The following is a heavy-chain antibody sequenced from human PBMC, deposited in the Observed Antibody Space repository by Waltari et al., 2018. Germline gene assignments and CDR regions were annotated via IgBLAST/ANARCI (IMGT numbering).Heavy chain of an antibody. J-gene: IGHJ4*02. V-gene: IGHV4-38-2*01. D-gene: IGHD3-10*01. Sequence: QVQLQESGPGLVKPSETLSLTCAVSGYSISSGYYWGWIRPPPGKGLEWIGSIYHSGSTYYNPSLKSRVTISVDTSKNQFSLKLSSVTAADTAVYYCARGSDPVYYFDYWGQGTLVTVSS. CDR3: ARGSDPVYYFDY. CDR1: GYSISSGYY. CDR2: IYHSGST.